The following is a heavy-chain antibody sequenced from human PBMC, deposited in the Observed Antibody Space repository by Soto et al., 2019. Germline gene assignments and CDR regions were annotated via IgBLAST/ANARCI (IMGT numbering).Heavy chain of an antibody. CDR1: GFTFSSYW. CDR2: INSDGSST. D-gene: IGHD2-2*01. V-gene: IGHV3-74*01. CDR3: AYIVVVPAAMTAAGDYYYGMDV. Sequence: PGGSLRLSCAASGFTFSSYWMHWVRQAPGKGLVWVSRINSDGSSTSYADSVKGRFTISRDNAKNTLYLQMNSLRAEDTAVYYCAYIVVVPAAMTAAGDYYYGMDVWGQGTTVTVSS. J-gene: IGHJ6*02.